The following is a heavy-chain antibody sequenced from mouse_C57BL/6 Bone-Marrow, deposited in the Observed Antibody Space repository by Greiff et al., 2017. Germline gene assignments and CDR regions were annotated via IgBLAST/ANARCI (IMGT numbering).Heavy chain of an antibody. V-gene: IGHV14-2*01. CDR2: IDPEDGET. J-gene: IGHJ1*03. CDR1: GFNIKDYY. CDR3: ASITTVVAKGYFDV. Sequence: VQLQQSGAELVKPGASVKLSCTASGFNIKDYYMHWVKQRTEQGLEWIGRIDPEDGETKSAPRFQGKATITEDTSSNTAYLQLSSLTSEDTAVYYCASITTVVAKGYFDVWGTGTTVTVSS. D-gene: IGHD1-1*01.